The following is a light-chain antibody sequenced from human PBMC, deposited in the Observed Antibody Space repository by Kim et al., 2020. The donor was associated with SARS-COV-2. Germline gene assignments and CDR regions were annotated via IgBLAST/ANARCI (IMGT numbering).Light chain of an antibody. Sequence: EIVLTQSPGTLSLSPGERATLSCRASQSVSRSDLAWYQQRPGQAPRLLIHGASNRATGTSDRISGSGSGTDFTLTISRLEPEDFAVYYCQQYGSSPVTFGQGTKLEIK. J-gene: IGKJ2*01. CDR3: QQYGSSPVT. CDR2: GAS. CDR1: QSVSRSD. V-gene: IGKV3-20*01.